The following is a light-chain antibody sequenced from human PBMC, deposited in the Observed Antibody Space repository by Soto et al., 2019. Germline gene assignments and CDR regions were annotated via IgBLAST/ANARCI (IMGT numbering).Light chain of an antibody. J-gene: IGKJ3*01. CDR2: GAS. CDR3: QQYGSSLFP. CDR1: QSVSSTY. Sequence: DIVLTQSPGTLSLSPGERATLSCRASQSVSSTYLAWYQQKPGQAPRLIIYGASSRATGIPDRFSGSGSGTDFTLTISRLEPEDFAVYYCQQYGSSLFPFGPGTKVDIK. V-gene: IGKV3-20*01.